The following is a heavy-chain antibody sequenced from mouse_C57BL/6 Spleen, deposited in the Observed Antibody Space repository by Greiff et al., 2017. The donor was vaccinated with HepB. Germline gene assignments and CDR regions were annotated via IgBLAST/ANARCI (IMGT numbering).Heavy chain of an antibody. CDR1: GYSFTGYY. CDR3: ARWGGSSPFDY. D-gene: IGHD1-1*01. CDR2: INPSTGGT. V-gene: IGHV1-42*01. Sequence: VQLQQSGPELVKPGASVKISCKASGYSFTGYYMNWVKQSPEKSLEWIGEINPSTGGTTYNQKFKAKATLTVDKSSSTAYMQLKSLTSEDSAVYYCARWGGSSPFDYWGQGTTLTVSS. J-gene: IGHJ2*01.